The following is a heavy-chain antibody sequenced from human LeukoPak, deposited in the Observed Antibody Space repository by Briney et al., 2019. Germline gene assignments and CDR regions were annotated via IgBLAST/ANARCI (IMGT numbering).Heavy chain of an antibody. CDR2: INPNSGGT. V-gene: IGHV1-2*02. J-gene: IGHJ6*02. CDR1: GYTFTGYH. CDR3: ARAHDLPYDFWSGYYTRSYYYGMDV. Sequence: GASVKVSCKASGYTFTGYHMHWVRQAPGQGLEWMGWINPNSGGTNYAQKFQGRVTMTRDTSISTAYMELSRLRSDDTAVYYCARAHDLPYDFWSGYYTRSYYYGMDVWGQGTTVTVSS. D-gene: IGHD3-3*01.